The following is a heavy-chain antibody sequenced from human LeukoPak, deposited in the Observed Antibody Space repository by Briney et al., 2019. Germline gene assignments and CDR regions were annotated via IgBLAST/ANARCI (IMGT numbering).Heavy chain of an antibody. CDR3: ARAGGGLAAPSSY. J-gene: IGHJ4*02. CDR1: GFTFGSYS. D-gene: IGHD6-6*01. V-gene: IGHV3-21*01. CDR2: ISSSSSYI. Sequence: GGSLRLSCAASGFTFGSYSMNWVRQAPGKGLEWVSSISSSSSYIYYADSVKGRFTISRDNAKNSLYLQMNSLRAEDTAVYYCARAGGGLAAPSSYWGQGTLVTVSS.